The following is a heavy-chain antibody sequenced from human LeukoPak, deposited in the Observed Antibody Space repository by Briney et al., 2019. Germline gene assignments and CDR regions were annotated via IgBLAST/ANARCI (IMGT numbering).Heavy chain of an antibody. J-gene: IGHJ6*02. CDR3: ARARLDYYYGMDV. CDR2: INPSGGST. CDR1: GYTFTSYY. V-gene: IGHV1-46*01. Sequence: ASVKVSCKASGYTFTSYYMHWVRQAPGQGLEWMGIINPSGGSTSYAQKFQGRVTITRDTSTSTVYMELSSLRSEDTAVYYCARARLDYYYGMDVWGQGTTVTVSS.